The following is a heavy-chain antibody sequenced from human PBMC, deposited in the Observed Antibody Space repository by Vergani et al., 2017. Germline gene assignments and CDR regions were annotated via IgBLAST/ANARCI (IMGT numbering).Heavy chain of an antibody. CDR1: GGSISSSNW. J-gene: IGHJ5*02. V-gene: IGHV4-4*03. D-gene: IGHD3-22*01. CDR3: ARDRRGSLQTHRGYYYVSSGYWLFDP. Sequence: QVQLQESGPGLVKPPGTLSLTCAVSGGSISSSNWWSWVRQPPGKGLEWIGEIYHSGSTNYNPSLKSRVTISVDKSKKQFSLKLSSVTAADTAVYYCARDRRGSLQTHRGYYYVSSGYWLFDPWGQGTLVTVSS. CDR2: IYHSGST.